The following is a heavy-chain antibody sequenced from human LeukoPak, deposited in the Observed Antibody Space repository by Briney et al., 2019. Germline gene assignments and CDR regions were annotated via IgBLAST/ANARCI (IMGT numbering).Heavy chain of an antibody. CDR1: GDSMSIGYY. V-gene: IGHV4-38-2*02. CDR3: ARSFSSGCPAYFLH. Sequence: PSETLSLTCTVSGDSMSIGYYWGWIRPPPGKGLEWIGTISYNGNTYYNPSLKTRVTISVDTSKNQFSLKLTSVTAADTAVYFCARSFSSGCPAYFLHWGQGTLATVSS. D-gene: IGHD6-19*01. J-gene: IGHJ1*01. CDR2: ISYNGNT.